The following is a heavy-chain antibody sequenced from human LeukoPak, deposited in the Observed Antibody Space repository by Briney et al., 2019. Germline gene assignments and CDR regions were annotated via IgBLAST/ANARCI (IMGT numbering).Heavy chain of an antibody. D-gene: IGHD5-18*01. CDR1: GFTFSSYS. CDR3: ARVKVRGYSYGWDY. Sequence: GGSLRLSCAASGFTFSSYSMSWVRQAPGKGLEWVANIKGDGSEKYYVDSVKGRFTISRDNAKNSLYLQMNSLRAEDTAVYYCARVKVRGYSYGWDYWGQGTLVTVSS. CDR2: IKGDGSEK. V-gene: IGHV3-7*01. J-gene: IGHJ4*02.